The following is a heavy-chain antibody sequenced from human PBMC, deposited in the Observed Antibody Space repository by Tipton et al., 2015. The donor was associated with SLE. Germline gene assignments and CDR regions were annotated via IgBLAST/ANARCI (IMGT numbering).Heavy chain of an antibody. CDR3: ARYSLTNWHLDL. CDR1: GGSMSTYY. V-gene: IGHV4-59*01. J-gene: IGHJ2*01. Sequence: LRLSCTVSGGSMSTYYWSWIRLPPGKGLEWIGYIYYSGGTSYSPSLNSRVTISVDTSRNQFSLKLTSVTAADLAVYYCARYSLTNWHLDLWGRGTLVTVSS. CDR2: IYYSGGT. D-gene: IGHD2-15*01.